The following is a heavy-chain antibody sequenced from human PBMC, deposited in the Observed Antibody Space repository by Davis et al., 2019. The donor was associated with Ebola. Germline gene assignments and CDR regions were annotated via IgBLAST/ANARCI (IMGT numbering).Heavy chain of an antibody. V-gene: IGHV3-23*01. D-gene: IGHD6-19*01. CDR1: GFVFSSYV. CDR3: AKDTSNVWFDV. Sequence: GGSLRLSCAASGFVFSSYVMSWARRAPGKGLEWVSTLGTSADTYYADSVKGRFTISRDNSKNTLHLQMNSLRVEDTAIYYCAKDTSNVWFDVWGQGTMVTVSS. CDR2: LGTSADT. J-gene: IGHJ3*01.